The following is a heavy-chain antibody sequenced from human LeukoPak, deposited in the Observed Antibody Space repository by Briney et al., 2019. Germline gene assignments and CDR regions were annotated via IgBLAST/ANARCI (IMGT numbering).Heavy chain of an antibody. J-gene: IGHJ6*02. CDR2: ISGSGVTT. CDR3: AKGGRILLKNFGLDV. D-gene: IGHD2/OR15-2a*01. CDR1: GFTVSSNY. Sequence: GGSLRLSCAASGFTVSSNYMSWVRQAPGMGLEWVSAISGSGVTTFYADSMKGRFTISRDNSKNTLNLQMNSLRAEDTAVYYCAKGGRILLKNFGLDVWGQGTTVTVSS. V-gene: IGHV3-23*01.